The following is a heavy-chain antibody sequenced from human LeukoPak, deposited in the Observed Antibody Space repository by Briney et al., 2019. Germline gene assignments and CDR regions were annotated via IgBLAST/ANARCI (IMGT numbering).Heavy chain of an antibody. CDR1: GGSISSYY. J-gene: IGHJ2*01. Sequence: PSETLSLTCTVSGGSISSYYWSWIRQPPGKGLEWIGYTYYSGSTNYNPSLKSRVTISVDTSKNQFSLKLSSVTAADTAVYYCASWPDYGGTRIDLWGRGTLVTVSS. CDR3: ASWPDYGGTRIDL. V-gene: IGHV4-59*01. D-gene: IGHD4-23*01. CDR2: TYYSGST.